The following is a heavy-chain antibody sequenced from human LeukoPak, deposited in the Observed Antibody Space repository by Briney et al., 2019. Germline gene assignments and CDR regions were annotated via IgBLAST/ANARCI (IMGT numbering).Heavy chain of an antibody. V-gene: IGHV3-21*01. CDR1: GFTFSISS. J-gene: IGHJ5*02. CDR3: ARVQRAAAAIPGGSYNWFDP. Sequence: KPGGSLRLSCAASGFTFSISSINWVRQAPGKGLEWVSSIDPSSTYIYYADSVRGRFTISRDNAKNSVSLQMNSLRAEDTAVYYCARVQRAAAAIPGGSYNWFDPWGQGTLVTVSS. CDR2: IDPSSTYI. D-gene: IGHD6-13*01.